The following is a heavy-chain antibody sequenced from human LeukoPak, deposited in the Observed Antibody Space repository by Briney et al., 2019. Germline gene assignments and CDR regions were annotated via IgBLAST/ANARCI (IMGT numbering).Heavy chain of an antibody. V-gene: IGHV4-59*08. D-gene: IGHD3-3*01. CDR1: GGSISSYY. CDR3: ARHVGVFYYYGMDV. J-gene: IGHJ6*02. CDR2: IYYSGST. Sequence: MPSETLSLTCTVSGGSISSYYWSWLRQPPGKGLEWIGYIYYSGSTNYNPSLKSRVTISVDTSKNQFSLKLSSVTAADTAVYYCARHVGVFYYYGMDVWGQGTTVTVSS.